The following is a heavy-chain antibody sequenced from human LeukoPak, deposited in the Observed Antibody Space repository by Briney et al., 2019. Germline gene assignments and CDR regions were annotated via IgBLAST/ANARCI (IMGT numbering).Heavy chain of an antibody. V-gene: IGHV4-34*01. CDR3: ARGFWFGELGY. J-gene: IGHJ4*02. Sequence: KPSETLSLTCAVYGGSFGGYYWSWIRQPPGKGLEWIGEINHSGSTNYNPSLKSRVTISVDTSKNQFSLKLSSVTAADTAVYYCARGFWFGELGYWGQGNLVTVSS. CDR2: INHSGST. D-gene: IGHD3-10*01. CDR1: GGSFGGYY.